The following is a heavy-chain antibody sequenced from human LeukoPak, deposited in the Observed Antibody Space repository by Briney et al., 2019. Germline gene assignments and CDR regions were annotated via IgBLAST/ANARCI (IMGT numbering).Heavy chain of an antibody. Sequence: GGSLRLSCAASVFTFCNHGMHWVRQAPGKGLEWVAIIWSDGSNKYYADSVKGRFTISRDNSRNTLYLQMNSLRAEDTALYYCAKDYRVGASQQDYWGQGTLVTVSS. J-gene: IGHJ4*02. V-gene: IGHV3-33*06. CDR2: IWSDGSNK. CDR3: AKDYRVGASQQDY. D-gene: IGHD1-26*01. CDR1: VFTFCNHG.